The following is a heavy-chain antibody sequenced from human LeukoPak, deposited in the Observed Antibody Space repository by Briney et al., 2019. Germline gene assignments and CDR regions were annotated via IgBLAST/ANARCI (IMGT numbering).Heavy chain of an antibody. Sequence: ASVKVSCKASGGTFISYAISWVRQAPGQGLEWMGGIIPIFGTANYAQKFQGRVTITADESTSTAYMELSSLRSEDTAVYYCARDGGYPSSSSVYWGQGTLVTVSS. CDR2: IIPIFGTA. CDR1: GGTFISYA. D-gene: IGHD6-6*01. J-gene: IGHJ4*02. V-gene: IGHV1-69*01. CDR3: ARDGGYPSSSSVY.